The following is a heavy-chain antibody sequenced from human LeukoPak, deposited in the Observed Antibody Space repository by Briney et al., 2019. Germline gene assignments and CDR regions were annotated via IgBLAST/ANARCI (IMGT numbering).Heavy chain of an antibody. CDR3: ARLLWFGESLRGMDV. CDR2: ISSSSSYI. J-gene: IGHJ6*02. Sequence: GGSLRLSCAASGFTFSSYSMNWVRQAPGNGLEWVSSISSSSSYIYYADSVKGRFTISRDNAKNSLYLQMNSLRAEDTAVYYCARLLWFGESLRGMDVWGQGTTVTVSS. CDR1: GFTFSSYS. D-gene: IGHD3-10*01. V-gene: IGHV3-21*01.